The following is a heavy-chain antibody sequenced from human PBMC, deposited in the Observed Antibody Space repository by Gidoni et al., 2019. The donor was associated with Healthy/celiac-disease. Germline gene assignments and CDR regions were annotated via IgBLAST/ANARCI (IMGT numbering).Heavy chain of an antibody. V-gene: IGHV3-7*01. Sequence: EVQLVESGGGVVQTGGSLRLSCAAPGFTFSSYCMSWVRQAPGKGLEWVANIKQDGSEKYYVDSVKGRFTISRDNAKNSLYLQMNSLRAEDTAVYYCAREAYCGGDCYPIDYWGQGTLVTVSS. CDR3: AREAYCGGDCYPIDY. D-gene: IGHD2-21*02. CDR2: IKQDGSEK. CDR1: GFTFSSYC. J-gene: IGHJ4*02.